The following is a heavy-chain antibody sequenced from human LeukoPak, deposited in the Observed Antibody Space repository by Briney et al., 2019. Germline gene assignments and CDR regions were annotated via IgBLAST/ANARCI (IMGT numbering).Heavy chain of an antibody. CDR2: IDHRGDT. D-gene: IGHD5-24*01. V-gene: IGHV4-34*01. J-gene: IGHJ4*03. CDR3: ARGATISETGYFDF. CDR1: GGSFSRYY. Sequence: PSETLCLTCAVYGGSFSRYYWSWIRQSPGKGLEWIAEIDHRGDTNYNPSVKSRVTMSVDTSKNQFSLRVRSLSAADTAVYYCARGATISETGYFDFWGQGTLVTVFS.